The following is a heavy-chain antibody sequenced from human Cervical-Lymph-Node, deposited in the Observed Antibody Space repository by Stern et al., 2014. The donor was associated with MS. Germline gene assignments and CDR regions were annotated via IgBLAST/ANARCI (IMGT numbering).Heavy chain of an antibody. J-gene: IGHJ4*02. V-gene: IGHV3-53*03. CDR2: FYHGYST. CDR1: GFTVSSNY. Sequence: EVQLVESGGGLIQPGGSLRLSCAAPGFTVSSNYMTWVRQPPGKGLEWVSVFYHGYSTSYADSVKGRFAISRDNSKNTLNLQMNSLRAEDTAVYYCARDVYGALRTWGQGILVTVSS. D-gene: IGHD4-17*01. CDR3: ARDVYGALRT.